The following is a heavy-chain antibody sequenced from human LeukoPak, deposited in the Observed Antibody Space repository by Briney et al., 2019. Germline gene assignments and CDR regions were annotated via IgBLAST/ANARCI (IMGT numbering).Heavy chain of an antibody. CDR2: INGGGDAT. Sequence: GGSLRLSCAISGFTFNNNAMSWVRQAPGKRLEWVSAINGGGDATEYADSVKGRFTISRDNSKNTLYLQMNSLRPEDTAVYYCARCTASCYANAFDVWGQGTLLTVSS. CDR3: ARCTASCYANAFDV. J-gene: IGHJ3*01. CDR1: GFTFNNNA. D-gene: IGHD2-2*01. V-gene: IGHV3-23*01.